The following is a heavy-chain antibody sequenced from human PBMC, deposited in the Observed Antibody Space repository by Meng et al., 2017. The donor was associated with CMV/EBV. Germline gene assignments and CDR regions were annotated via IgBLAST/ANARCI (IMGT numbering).Heavy chain of an antibody. CDR3: AKALAGTGPFQH. CDR2: LYSGGSST. D-gene: IGHD6-19*01. CDR1: GFTFSSYA. V-gene: IGHV3-23*03. J-gene: IGHJ1*01. Sequence: GGSLRLSCAASGFTFSSYAMSWVRQAPGKGEWVSVLYSGGSSTNYADSVKGRFTISRDKSKNTLYLQMNSLRAEDTAVYYCAKALAGTGPFQHWGQGTLVTVSS.